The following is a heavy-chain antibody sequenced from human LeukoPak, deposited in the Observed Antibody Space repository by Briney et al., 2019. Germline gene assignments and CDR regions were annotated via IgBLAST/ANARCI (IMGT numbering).Heavy chain of an antibody. CDR1: GGSISSSY. D-gene: IGHD6-19*01. Sequence: SETLSLTCTISGGSISSSYWSWIRQPPGKGLEWIGYTYNSGSTNYNPSLKSRVTISVDSSKNQFSLKQNSVTAADTAVYYCAKGGGWDAFDFWGQGTLVTVSS. V-gene: IGHV4-59*08. CDR2: TYNSGST. J-gene: IGHJ3*01. CDR3: AKGGGWDAFDF.